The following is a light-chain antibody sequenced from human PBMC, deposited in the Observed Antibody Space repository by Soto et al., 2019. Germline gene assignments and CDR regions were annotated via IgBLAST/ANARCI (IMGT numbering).Light chain of an antibody. CDR1: SSDVGAYNY. J-gene: IGLJ1*01. V-gene: IGLV2-14*01. Sequence: QSVLTQPASVSGSPGQSITISCTGTSSDVGAYNYVSWYQQYPGKAPKLMIYGVSNRPSGVSNRFSGSKSGNTASLTISGLQAEDEADYYCSSYATSISSVFGTGTKLTVL. CDR3: SSYATSISSV. CDR2: GVS.